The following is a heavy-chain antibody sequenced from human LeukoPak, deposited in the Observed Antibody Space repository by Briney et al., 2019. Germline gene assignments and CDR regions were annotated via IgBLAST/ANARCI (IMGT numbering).Heavy chain of an antibody. J-gene: IGHJ4*02. CDR3: ARDQGIYNYRIIDS. V-gene: IGHV1-18*01. CDR2: ISAYNGNT. CDR1: GYTFSSYG. D-gene: IGHD5-18*01. Sequence: ASGKVSCKASGYTFSSYGISWVRQAPGQGLEWMGWISAYNGNTNFAQKFQGRATMTTDTSTSTAYMELRSLRSDDTAVYYCARDQGIYNYRIIDSWGQGTLVTVSS.